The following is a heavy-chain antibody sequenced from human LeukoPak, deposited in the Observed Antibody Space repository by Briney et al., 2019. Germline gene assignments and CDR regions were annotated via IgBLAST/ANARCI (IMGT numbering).Heavy chain of an antibody. CDR1: GGSVSSGSYY. CDR3: ARDGDYGGPYYFDY. J-gene: IGHJ4*02. Sequence: SETLSITCTVSGGSVSSGSYYCSWIRQPPGKGLEWIGYIYYSGSTNYNPSLKSRVTISVDTSKNQFSLKLSSVTAADTAVYYCARDGDYGGPYYFDYWGQGTLVTVSS. V-gene: IGHV4-61*01. CDR2: IYYSGST. D-gene: IGHD4-17*01.